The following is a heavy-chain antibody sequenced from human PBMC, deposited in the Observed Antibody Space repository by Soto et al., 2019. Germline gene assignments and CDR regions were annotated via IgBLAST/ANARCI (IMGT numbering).Heavy chain of an antibody. J-gene: IGHJ3*02. CDR2: IFWDGDK. V-gene: IGHV2-5*02. CDR3: AFRRNLVPTGGDFDS. Sequence: QLTLKESGPTLVKPTQTLTLTCTLSGFSFSTSGMAVGWIRQPPGKAPECLARIFWDGDKRYSPSLKTRLTLTQDTSENPVVLTMTNIDPVDSGTYYCAFRRNLVPTGGDFDSWGRGTEVTVSS. D-gene: IGHD2-15*01. CDR1: GFSFSTSGMA.